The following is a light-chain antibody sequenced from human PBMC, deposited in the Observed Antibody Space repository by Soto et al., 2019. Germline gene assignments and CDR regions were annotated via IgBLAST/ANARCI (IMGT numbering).Light chain of an antibody. Sequence: DIQMTQAPSSLSASGGDRVTITCRARQGITNYLAWYQQKPGKVPKLLIYAASTLQSRVPSRFSGSGSGTDFTLTISSLQPEDVTTDYCQKYNSAPLTFDGGTKVEIK. CDR3: QKYNSAPLT. J-gene: IGKJ4*01. V-gene: IGKV1-27*01. CDR2: AAS. CDR1: QGITNY.